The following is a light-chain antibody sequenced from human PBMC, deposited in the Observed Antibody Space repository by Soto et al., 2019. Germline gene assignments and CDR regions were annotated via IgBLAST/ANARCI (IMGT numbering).Light chain of an antibody. J-gene: IGKJ1*01. CDR2: AAS. CDR1: QSISSY. Sequence: IQITQSPSSLSAYVGDRVTITCRASQSISSYLNWYQQKPGRAPNLLIYAASTFQSGVPSRFSGSGSGTDFTLTISSLQPEDFATYCCPQSYSTLRTFGQGTKADIK. CDR3: PQSYSTLRT. V-gene: IGKV1-39*01.